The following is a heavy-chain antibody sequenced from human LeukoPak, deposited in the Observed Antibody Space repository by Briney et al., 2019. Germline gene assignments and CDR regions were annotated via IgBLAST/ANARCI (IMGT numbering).Heavy chain of an antibody. V-gene: IGHV3-23*01. J-gene: IGHJ4*02. CDR1: GFTFSSYA. Sequence: GGSLRLSCAASGFTFSSYAMTWVRQAPGKGLEWVSTIRGSGGSTYYADSVKGRFTISRDNSKNTLNLHMNSLRAEDTAVYYCAKDAYSSGWYEVFDYWGQGTLVTVSS. D-gene: IGHD6-19*01. CDR3: AKDAYSSGWYEVFDY. CDR2: IRGSGGST.